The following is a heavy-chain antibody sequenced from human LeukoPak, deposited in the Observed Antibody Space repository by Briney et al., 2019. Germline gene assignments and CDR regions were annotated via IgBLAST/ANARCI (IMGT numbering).Heavy chain of an antibody. CDR1: GYTFSSYG. CDR3: AKEDGSGSSVFLDAFDI. D-gene: IGHD3-10*01. V-gene: IGHV3-30*18. J-gene: IGHJ3*02. Sequence: GGSLRLSCAASGYTFSSYGVHWVRQAPGKGLEWVAVISHDGSNKYYADSVKGRFTISRDNSKNTVYLQMNSLRAEDTAVYYCAKEDGSGSSVFLDAFDIWGQGTMVTVSS. CDR2: ISHDGSNK.